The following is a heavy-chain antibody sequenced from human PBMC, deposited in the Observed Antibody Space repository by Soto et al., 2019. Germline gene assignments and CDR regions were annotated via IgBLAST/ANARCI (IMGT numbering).Heavy chain of an antibody. CDR3: ARDGQSSSPYTMDV. Sequence: HPGGSLRLSCAASGFIFGNFWMSWVRQAPGKGLEWVANIKQDGSEKYYVDSVKGRFTLSRDNAKNSLHLQMNSLKAEDTAMYYCARDGQSSSPYTMDVWGQGTTVTVSS. V-gene: IGHV3-7*01. J-gene: IGHJ6*02. CDR1: GFIFGNFW. D-gene: IGHD6-6*01. CDR2: IKQDGSEK.